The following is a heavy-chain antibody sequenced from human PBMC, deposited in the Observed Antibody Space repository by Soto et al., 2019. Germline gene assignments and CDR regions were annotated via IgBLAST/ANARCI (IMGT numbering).Heavy chain of an antibody. V-gene: IGHV4-4*02. J-gene: IGHJ5*02. CDR1: GVSSSSTNW. CDR2: MWPSGGT. Sequence: LETLPHTCAVSGVSSSSTNWWTWVRQTPGKGLEWIGEMWPSGGTTYNPSLQNRVTISVDNSKNHLSLTLTSVTAADTAIYYCARCLHCSNGGRFDPWGQGALVTVSS. D-gene: IGHD2-8*01. CDR3: ARCLHCSNGGRFDP.